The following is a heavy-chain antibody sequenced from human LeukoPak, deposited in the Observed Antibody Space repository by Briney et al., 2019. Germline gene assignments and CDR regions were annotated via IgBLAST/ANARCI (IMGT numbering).Heavy chain of an antibody. J-gene: IGHJ4*02. V-gene: IGHV3-33*01. D-gene: IGHD6-6*01. CDR1: GFTFSSYG. Sequence: GGSLRLSCAASGFTFSSYGMHWVRQAPGKGLEWVAVIWYDGSNKYYADSVKGRFTISRDNSNNTLYLQMKSLRDEDTAVYYCADGPQPPRTFYSRSHGFDYWGQGTLVPVSS. CDR3: ADGPQPPRTFYSRSHGFDY. CDR2: IWYDGSNK.